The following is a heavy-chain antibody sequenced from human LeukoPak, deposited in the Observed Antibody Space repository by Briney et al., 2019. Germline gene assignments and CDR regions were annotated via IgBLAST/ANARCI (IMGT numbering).Heavy chain of an antibody. Sequence: GGSLRLSCAASGFTFSSYAMSWVRQAPGKGLEWVSVIYSGGSTYYADSVKGGFTIARDNSKNTLYLQMNSLRAEDTAVYYCARDGDYSNLDYWGQGTLVTVSS. D-gene: IGHD4-11*01. V-gene: IGHV3-53*01. CDR3: ARDGDYSNLDY. J-gene: IGHJ4*02. CDR2: IYSGGST. CDR1: GFTFSSYA.